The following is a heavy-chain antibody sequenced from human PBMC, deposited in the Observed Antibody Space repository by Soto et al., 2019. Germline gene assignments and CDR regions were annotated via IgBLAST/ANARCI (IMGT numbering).Heavy chain of an antibody. Sequence: EVQLLESGGGLVQPGGSLRLSCEASGFTFSIYVMTWVRQAPGKGLEWVSAVSGSAGTTYYADPVKGRFSISRDNSKNTLYLQMNSLTADDTAVYYCARVQGTARNAFDVWGHGTRVTVSS. CDR1: GFTFSIYV. CDR3: ARVQGTARNAFDV. D-gene: IGHD6-6*01. CDR2: VSGSAGTT. J-gene: IGHJ3*01. V-gene: IGHV3-23*01.